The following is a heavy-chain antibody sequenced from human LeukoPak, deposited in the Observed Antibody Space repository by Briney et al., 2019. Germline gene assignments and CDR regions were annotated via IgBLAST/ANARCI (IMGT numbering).Heavy chain of an antibody. Sequence: GGSLRLSCAASGFTFSSYWMSWVRQAPGKGLEWVANIKQDGSEKYYVDSVKGRFTISRDNAKNSLYLQMNSLRAEDTAVYYCARDGITMVRGVTVFDYWGQGTLVTVSS. CDR1: GFTFSSYW. CDR2: IKQDGSEK. J-gene: IGHJ4*02. CDR3: ARDGITMVRGVTVFDY. V-gene: IGHV3-7*01. D-gene: IGHD3-10*01.